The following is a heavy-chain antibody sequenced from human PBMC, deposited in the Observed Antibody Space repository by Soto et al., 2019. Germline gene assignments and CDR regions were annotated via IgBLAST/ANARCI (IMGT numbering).Heavy chain of an antibody. CDR1: VYTFSDFD. D-gene: IGHD6-25*01. J-gene: IGHJ6*02. V-gene: IGHV1-8*01. Sequence: GASVKVSCKASVYTFSDFDINWLRQAAGQGPEWMGWMNAKSGDTFSAQRFQGKFSMTWDTSLNTAYMEVGSLTSDDAAIYYCARGNPFNFAGFDVWGQGTTVTVSS. CDR2: MNAKSGDT. CDR3: ARGNPFNFAGFDV.